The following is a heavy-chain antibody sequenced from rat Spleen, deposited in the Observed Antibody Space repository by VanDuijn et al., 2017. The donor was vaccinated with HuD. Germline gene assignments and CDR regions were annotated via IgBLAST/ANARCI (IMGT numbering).Heavy chain of an antibody. CDR2: INSAGST. Sequence: VQLKESGPGLVQPSQTLSLTCTVSGFSLTSYNVHWVRQPTGNKLEWMGYINSAGSTNYNPSLKSRISITRDTSKNQFFLQVNSVTTEDTATYYCARTNNPYFYVMDAWGQGASVTVSS. CDR1: GFSLTSYN. D-gene: IGHD3-4*01. J-gene: IGHJ4*01. CDR3: ARTNNPYFYVMDA. V-gene: IGHV3-3*01.